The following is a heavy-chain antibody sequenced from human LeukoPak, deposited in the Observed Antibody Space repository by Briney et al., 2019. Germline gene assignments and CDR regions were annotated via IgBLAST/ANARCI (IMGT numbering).Heavy chain of an antibody. CDR1: GYSISSGYY. V-gene: IGHV4-38-2*01. D-gene: IGHD3-10*01. CDR3: ARALLYGSGSYGAFDI. J-gene: IGHJ3*02. CDR2: IYHSGST. Sequence: SETLSLTCAVSGYSISSGYYWGWIRQPPGKGLEWIGSIYHSGSTYYNPSLKSRVTISVDTSKNQFFLKLSSVTAADTAVYYCARALLYGSGSYGAFDIWGQGTMVTVSS.